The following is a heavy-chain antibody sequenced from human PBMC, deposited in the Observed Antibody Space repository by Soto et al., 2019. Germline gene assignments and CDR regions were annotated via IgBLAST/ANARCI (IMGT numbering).Heavy chain of an antibody. V-gene: IGHV3-11*01. CDR1: GFTFSDYY. J-gene: IGHJ4*02. CDR2: ISSSGSTI. Sequence: GGSLRLSCAASGFTFSDYYMSWIRQAPGKGLEWVSYISSSGSTIYYADSVKGRFTISRDNAKNSLYLQMNSLRAEDTAVYYCARDQTYYDILTGSSPDLFDYWGQGTLVTVSS. D-gene: IGHD3-9*01. CDR3: ARDQTYYDILTGSSPDLFDY.